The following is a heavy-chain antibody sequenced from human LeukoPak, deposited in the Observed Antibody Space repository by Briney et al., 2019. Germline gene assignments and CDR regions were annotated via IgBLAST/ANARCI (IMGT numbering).Heavy chain of an antibody. J-gene: IGHJ4*02. V-gene: IGHV4-59*11. D-gene: IGHD6-13*01. Sequence: PSETLSLTCSVSRGSISRHYWTWIRQPPGKGLEWIGFVHHSGSTNYNPSLKSRVTTSLDTSKNQISLHLRSVTAADTAVYYCARPKAAGAFDYWGQGIRVIVSS. CDR3: ARPKAAGAFDY. CDR2: VHHSGST. CDR1: RGSISRHY.